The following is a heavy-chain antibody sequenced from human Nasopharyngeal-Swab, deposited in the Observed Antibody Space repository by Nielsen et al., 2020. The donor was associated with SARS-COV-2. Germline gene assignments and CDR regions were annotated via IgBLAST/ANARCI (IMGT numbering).Heavy chain of an antibody. J-gene: IGHJ6*02. CDR1: GFTFSSYS. CDR3: ARDQGLLRGYCSSTSCYAPYYYYYYGMDV. CDR2: ISSGSSYI. V-gene: IGHV3-21*01. Sequence: GESLKISCAASGFTFSSYSMNWVRQAPGKGLEWVSSISSGSSYIYYADSVKGRFTISRDNAKNSLYLQMNSLRAEDTAVYYCARDQGLLRGYCSSTSCYAPYYYYYYGMDVWGQGTTVTVSS. D-gene: IGHD2-2*01.